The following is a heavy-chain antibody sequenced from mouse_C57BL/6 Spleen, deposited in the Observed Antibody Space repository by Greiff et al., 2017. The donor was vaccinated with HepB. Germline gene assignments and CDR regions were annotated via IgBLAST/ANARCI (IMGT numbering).Heavy chain of an antibody. V-gene: IGHV1-54*01. Sequence: QVQLQQPGAELVKPGASVKVSCKASGYAFTNYLIEWVKQRPGQGLEWIGVINPGSGGTNYNEKFKGKATLTADKSSSTAYMQLSSLTSEDSAVYFCARSPDYYGSSYPAWFAYWGQGTLVTVSA. J-gene: IGHJ3*01. CDR2: INPGSGGT. CDR1: GYAFTNYL. CDR3: ARSPDYYGSSYPAWFAY. D-gene: IGHD1-1*01.